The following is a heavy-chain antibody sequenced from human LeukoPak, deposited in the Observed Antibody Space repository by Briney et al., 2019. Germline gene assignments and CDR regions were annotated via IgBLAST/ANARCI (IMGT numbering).Heavy chain of an antibody. V-gene: IGHV3-7*01. D-gene: IGHD4-17*01. Sequence: PGGSLRLSCGASGFNFSTSWVTWVRQPPGKGLEWVASINQGGSVRHYVDSVKGRFTISRDNSKNSLSLQMSSLRAEDTAVYYCAKLLGDVTTFDYWGQGALVTVSS. CDR3: AKLLGDVTTFDY. J-gene: IGHJ4*02. CDR2: INQGGSVR. CDR1: GFNFSTSW.